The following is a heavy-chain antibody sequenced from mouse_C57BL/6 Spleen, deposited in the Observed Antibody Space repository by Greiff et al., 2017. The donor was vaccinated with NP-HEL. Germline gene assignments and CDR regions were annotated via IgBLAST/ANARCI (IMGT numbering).Heavy chain of an antibody. Sequence: DVKLQESGPGLVKPSQSLSLTCSVTGYSITSGYYWNWIRQFPGNKLEWMGYISYDGSNNYNPSLKNRISITRDTSKNQFFLKLNSVTTEDTATYYCAGGPPYAMDYWGQGTSVTVSS. J-gene: IGHJ4*01. CDR1: GYSITSGYY. CDR2: ISYDGSN. CDR3: AGGPPYAMDY. V-gene: IGHV3-6*01.